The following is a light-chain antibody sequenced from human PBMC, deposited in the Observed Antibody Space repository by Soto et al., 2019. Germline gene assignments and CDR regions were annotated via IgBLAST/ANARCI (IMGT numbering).Light chain of an antibody. CDR1: SGHSSYI. CDR3: ETWDSNTHTV. Sequence: QPVLTLSPSAAASMGSSVKLTCTLSSGHSSYIIAWHQQQPGKAPRYLMKLEGSGSYNKGSGVPDRFSGSSSGADRYLTISNLQFEDEADYYCETWDSNTHTVFGGGTKLTV. J-gene: IGLJ3*02. V-gene: IGLV4-60*02. CDR2: LEGSGSY.